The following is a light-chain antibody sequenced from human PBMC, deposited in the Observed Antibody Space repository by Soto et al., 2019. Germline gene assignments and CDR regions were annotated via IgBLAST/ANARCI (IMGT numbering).Light chain of an antibody. V-gene: IGLV3-25*02. J-gene: IGLJ1*01. CDR3: QSSDSSGRYPYV. CDR1: ALPKQY. CDR2: KDN. Sequence: SYELTQPPSVSVSPGQTARIACSVDALPKQYAYWYQQKPGQAPVVVIYKDNGRPSGIPERFSGSSSGTTVTLTISGVQAEDEAYYYCQSSDSSGRYPYVFGTGTKVTV.